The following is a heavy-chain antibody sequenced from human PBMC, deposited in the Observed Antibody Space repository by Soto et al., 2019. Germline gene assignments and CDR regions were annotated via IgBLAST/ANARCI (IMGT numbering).Heavy chain of an antibody. V-gene: IGHV1-18*01. CDR2: ISAYNGNT. CDR1: GYTFTSYD. J-gene: IGHJ3*02. D-gene: IGHD3-9*01. CDR3: ARGLFDWLSNDAFDI. Sequence: ASVKXSCKASGYTFTSYDISWVRQAPGQGLEWMGWISAYNGNTNYAQKLQGRVTMTTDTSTSTAYMELRSLRSDDTAVYYCARGLFDWLSNDAFDIWGQGTMVTVSS.